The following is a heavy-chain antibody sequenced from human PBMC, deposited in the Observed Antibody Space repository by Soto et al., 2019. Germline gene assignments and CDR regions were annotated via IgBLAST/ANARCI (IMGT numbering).Heavy chain of an antibody. CDR3: ARDGYNAIDF. CDR2: IYNSEST. J-gene: IGHJ4*02. V-gene: IGHV4-4*07. Sequence: SCTMSLTRTVSGGSICSSDWAGMRQHAGKGLEWIRRIYNSESTNYNPSLKSRVSMSVDTSKNQFSLKLSSVTAADTAVYYCARDGYNAIDFWGQGTLVTVSS. CDR1: GGSICSSD. D-gene: IGHD5-12*01.